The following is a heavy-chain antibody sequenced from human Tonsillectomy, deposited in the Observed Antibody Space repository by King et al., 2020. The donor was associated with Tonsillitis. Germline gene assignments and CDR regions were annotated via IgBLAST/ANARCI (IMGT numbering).Heavy chain of an antibody. J-gene: IGHJ4*02. Sequence: VQLVESGGGLVQPGGSLKLSCAASGFTFSGSAMHWVRQASGKGLEWVGRIRSKANSYATAYAASVKGRFPISRDDSKNTAYLQMNSLKTEDTAVYYCTSRPGIAVAGTPYYFDYWAREPWSPSPQ. D-gene: IGHD6-19*01. V-gene: IGHV3-73*02. CDR3: TSRPGIAVAGTPYYFDY. CDR2: IRSKANSYAT. CDR1: GFTFSGSA.